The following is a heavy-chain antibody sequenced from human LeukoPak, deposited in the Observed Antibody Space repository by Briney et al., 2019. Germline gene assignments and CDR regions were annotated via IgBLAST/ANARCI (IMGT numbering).Heavy chain of an antibody. V-gene: IGHV1-2*02. J-gene: IGHJ4*02. CDR3: ARAPLSAVDY. CDR2: INPKSGVT. Sequence: GASVKVSCKASGYNFTHYYIHWVRQAPGQGLECMGWINPKSGVTNYVQKFQGRVTMTRDTSTSTAYMDLTSLNSDDAAVYYCARAPLSAVDYWGQGTVVIVAS. CDR1: GYNFTHYY.